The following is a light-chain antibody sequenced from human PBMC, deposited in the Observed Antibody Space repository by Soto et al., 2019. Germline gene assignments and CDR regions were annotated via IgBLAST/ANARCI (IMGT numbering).Light chain of an antibody. Sequence: DIVMTQSPDSLAVSLGERATINCKSSQSVLFSSNNKNYLAWYQQKPGQPPKLLLYWASTRESGVPDRFNDSVYGTDFTVDISNLQAEDVAVYYCQQYYRTPRAFGRGTKLEIK. CDR2: WAS. CDR3: QQYYRTPRA. CDR1: QSVLFSSNNKNY. V-gene: IGKV4-1*01. J-gene: IGKJ2*01.